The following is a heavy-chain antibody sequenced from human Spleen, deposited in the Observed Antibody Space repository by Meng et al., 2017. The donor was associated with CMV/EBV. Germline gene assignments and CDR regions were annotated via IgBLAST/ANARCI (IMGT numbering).Heavy chain of an antibody. Sequence: GGSLRLSCAASGFTFSSHGMHWVRQAAGKGLEWVAFIRYDGSNKYYADSVKGRFTISRDNSKNTLHLQMNSLRAEDTAVYYCAKDKANYYYYYGMDVWGQGTTVTVSS. V-gene: IGHV3-30*02. CDR3: AKDKANYYYYYGMDV. CDR1: GFTFSSHG. J-gene: IGHJ6*02. CDR2: IRYDGSNK.